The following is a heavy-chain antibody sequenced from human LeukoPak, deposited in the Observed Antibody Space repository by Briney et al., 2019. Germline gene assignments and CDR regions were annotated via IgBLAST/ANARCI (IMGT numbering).Heavy chain of an antibody. J-gene: IGHJ4*02. CDR1: GFAFSSYA. CDR2: ISRRDDYT. V-gene: IGHV3-21*01. Sequence: PGGSLRLSCAASGFAFSSYAMSWVRQPPGKGLEWVSVISRRDDYTYYADSVRGRFTISRDNAKNSLYLQMNSLRAEDTAVYYCARTRGGGYGFDYWGQGTLVTVSS. CDR3: ARTRGGGYGFDY. D-gene: IGHD5-18*01.